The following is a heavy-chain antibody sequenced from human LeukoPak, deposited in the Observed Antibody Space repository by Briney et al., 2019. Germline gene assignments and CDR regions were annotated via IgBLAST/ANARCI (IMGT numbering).Heavy chain of an antibody. Sequence: GASVRVSCKASGGTFSSYAISWVRQAPGQGLEWMGGIIPIFGTANYAQKFQGRVTITADESTSTAYMELSSLRSEDTAVYYCAEGGSYDPNAFDIWGQGTMVTVSS. J-gene: IGHJ3*02. D-gene: IGHD1-26*01. V-gene: IGHV1-69*13. CDR1: GGTFSSYA. CDR3: AEGGSYDPNAFDI. CDR2: IIPIFGTA.